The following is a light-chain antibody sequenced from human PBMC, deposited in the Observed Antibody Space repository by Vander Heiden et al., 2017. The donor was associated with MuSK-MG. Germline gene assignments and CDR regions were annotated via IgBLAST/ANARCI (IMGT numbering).Light chain of an antibody. CDR2: DAS. CDR1: QSVSSY. V-gene: IGKV3-11*01. J-gene: IGKJ3*01. CDR3: QQRSNWPLT. Sequence: EIVLTQSPATLSLSPGERATLSCRASQSVSSYLAWYQQKPGQAPRLLIYDASNRATGIPARFSGSGSGTDFTLTISILDPEDFAVYYCQQRSNWPLTFGPGTKVDIK.